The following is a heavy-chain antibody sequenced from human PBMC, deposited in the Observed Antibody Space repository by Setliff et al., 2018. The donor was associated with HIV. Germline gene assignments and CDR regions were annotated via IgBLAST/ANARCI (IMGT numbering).Heavy chain of an antibody. J-gene: IGHJ4*02. CDR2: IKEDGSET. V-gene: IGHV3-7*01. CDR3: AREDYYGSGGVSGY. CDR1: GFTFSDYW. Sequence: SGGSLRLSCAASGFTFSDYWMSWVRQAPGKGLEWVANIKEDGSETYYVDSVEGRFTISRDNAKNSLYLQMNSLRAEDTAVYYCAREDYYGSGGVSGYWGQGTLVTVSS. D-gene: IGHD3-10*01.